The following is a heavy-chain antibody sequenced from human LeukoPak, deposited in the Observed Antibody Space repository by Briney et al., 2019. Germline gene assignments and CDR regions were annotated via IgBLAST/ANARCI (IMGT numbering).Heavy chain of an antibody. J-gene: IGHJ4*02. V-gene: IGHV1-2*02. Sequence: ASVKVSCKASGYTFTDYHIHWVRQAPGQGHEWMGWMNLNSGDTNYAQKFQGRVTMTRDTSISTAYMDLTRLTSDDTATYYCARHPAVVTHLDYWGQGTLITVSS. CDR3: ARHPAVVTHLDY. D-gene: IGHD3-22*01. CDR2: MNLNSGDT. CDR1: GYTFTDYH.